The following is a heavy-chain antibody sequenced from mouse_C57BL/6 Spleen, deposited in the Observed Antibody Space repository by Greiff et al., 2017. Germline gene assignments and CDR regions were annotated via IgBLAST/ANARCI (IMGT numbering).Heavy chain of an antibody. J-gene: IGHJ4*01. CDR2: IWRGGST. CDR1: GFSLTSYG. Sequence: VMLVESGPGLVQPSQSLSISCTASGFSLTSYGVHWVRQSPGKGLEWLGVIWRGGSTDYNAAFMSRLGITKDNSKSQVFFQMNRLQADDTAIYYWARIYYYCVTNAMDYWGQGTSVTVSS. D-gene: IGHD2-4*01. CDR3: ARIYYYCVTNAMDY. V-gene: IGHV2-5*01.